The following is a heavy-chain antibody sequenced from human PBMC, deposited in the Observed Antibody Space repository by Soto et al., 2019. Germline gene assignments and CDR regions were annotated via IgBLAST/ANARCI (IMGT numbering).Heavy chain of an antibody. CDR1: GASINSANW. CDR2: IYHIGST. D-gene: IGHD3-3*01. Sequence: SETLSLTXSVSGASINSANWWVWVRQPPGKGLEWIGEIYHIGSTTYNPSLKSRATISVDKSKNQFSLIVTSVTAADTAVYYCAKRYDFWSGRWYGLGVWGQGTTVTVSS. V-gene: IGHV4-4*02. J-gene: IGHJ6*02. CDR3: AKRYDFWSGRWYGLGV.